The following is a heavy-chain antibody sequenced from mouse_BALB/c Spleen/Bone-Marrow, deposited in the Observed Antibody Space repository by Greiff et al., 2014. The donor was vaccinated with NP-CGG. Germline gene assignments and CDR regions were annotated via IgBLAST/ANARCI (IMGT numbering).Heavy chain of an antibody. D-gene: IGHD2-1*01. J-gene: IGHJ4*01. CDR1: GYTFTDYE. CDR2: IDPETGGT. Sequence: QVQLKESGAELVRPGASVALSCKASGYTFTDYEMHWVKQTPVHGLEWIGAIDPETGGTAYNQKFKGKATLTADKSFSTAYMELRSLTSEDSAVYYCTRSLYGNYVMDFWGQGTSVTVSS. CDR3: TRSLYGNYVMDF. V-gene: IGHV1-15*01.